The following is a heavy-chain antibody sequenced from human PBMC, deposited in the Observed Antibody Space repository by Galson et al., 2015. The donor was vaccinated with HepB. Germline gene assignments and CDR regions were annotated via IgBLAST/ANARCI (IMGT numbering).Heavy chain of an antibody. V-gene: IGHV3-15*01. Sequence: SLRLSCAASGFTFSNAWMSWVRQAPGKGLEWVGRIKSKTDGGTTDYAAPVKGRFTISRDDSKNTLYLQMNSLKTEDTAVYYCTTDDPIIVVVPGWSYFDYWGQGTLVTVSS. CDR2: IKSKTDGGTT. CDR3: TTDDPIIVVVPGWSYFDY. CDR1: GFTFSNAW. D-gene: IGHD2-2*01. J-gene: IGHJ4*02.